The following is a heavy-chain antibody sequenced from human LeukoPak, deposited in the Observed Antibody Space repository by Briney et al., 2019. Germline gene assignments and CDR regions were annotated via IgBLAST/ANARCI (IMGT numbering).Heavy chain of an antibody. CDR3: ARDHFAGTYSNHY. CDR2: INPNSGGT. D-gene: IGHD4-11*01. J-gene: IGHJ4*02. CDR1: GYTFTGYY. V-gene: IGHV1-2*06. Sequence: ASVKVSCKASGYTFTGYYVHWVRQAPGQGLEWMGRINPNSGGTSSAEKFQGRVTMTRDTSITTAYMELSRLTSDDTAVYYCARDHFAGTYSNHYWGQGTLVTVSS.